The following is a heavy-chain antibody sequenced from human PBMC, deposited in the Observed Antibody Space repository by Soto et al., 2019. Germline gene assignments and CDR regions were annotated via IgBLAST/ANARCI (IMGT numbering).Heavy chain of an antibody. CDR1: GGSVRAPDW. CDR3: ARVRQGCSANNCYFDP. V-gene: IGHV4-4*02. CDR2: VHISGHS. D-gene: IGHD1-1*01. J-gene: IGHJ5*01. Sequence: SETLSLTCTLSGGSVRAPDWWNWVRQSPDKGLEWIAEVHISGHSNYNPSLRSRVSVSIDSSKNQFYLNLNSATAADTAIYYCARVRQGCSANNCYFDPWGQGTQVTVSS.